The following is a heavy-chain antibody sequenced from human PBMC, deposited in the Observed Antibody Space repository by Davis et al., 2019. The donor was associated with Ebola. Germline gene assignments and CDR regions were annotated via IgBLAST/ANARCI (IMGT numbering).Heavy chain of an antibody. V-gene: IGHV4-61*09. CDR3: ARGNYDSSGYYYGCDY. CDR2: IYTSGST. D-gene: IGHD3-22*01. Sequence: PSETLSLTCTVSGGSISSGSYYWSWLRPPAGKGLEWIGHIYTSGSTNYNPSLKSRVTISVDTSKNPFSLKLSSVTAADTAVYYCARGNYDSSGYYYGCDYWGQGTLVTVSS. J-gene: IGHJ4*02. CDR1: GGSISSGSYY.